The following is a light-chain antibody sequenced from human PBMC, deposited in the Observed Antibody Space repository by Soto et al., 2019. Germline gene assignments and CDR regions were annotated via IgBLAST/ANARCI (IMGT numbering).Light chain of an antibody. CDR3: HQRYNWPRVT. CDR2: DVS. Sequence: DIQLTQSPSFLSASVGDRVTITCRASQGISSYLAWYQQKPGKAPKFLIYDVSNRATGIPARFSGSGSGTDFTLTITSLEPEDFAVYFCHQRYNWPRVTFGQGTRLEI. V-gene: IGKV1-9*01. J-gene: IGKJ5*01. CDR1: QGISSY.